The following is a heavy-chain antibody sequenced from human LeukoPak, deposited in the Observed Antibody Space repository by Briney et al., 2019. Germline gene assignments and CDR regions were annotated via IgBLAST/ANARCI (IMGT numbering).Heavy chain of an antibody. CDR1: GGSFSASY. D-gene: IGHD3-3*01. J-gene: IGHJ4*02. CDR2: INHSGST. CDR3: TRSPPPGATAYGVVDL. V-gene: IGHV4-34*01. Sequence: PSETLSLTCAVYGGSFSASYWSWICQPPNKGLEWIGEINHSGSTNYNPSLKSRVTISIETSKNQFSLKLRSVTAADTAVYYCTRSPPPGATAYGVVDLWGQGTLVTVSS.